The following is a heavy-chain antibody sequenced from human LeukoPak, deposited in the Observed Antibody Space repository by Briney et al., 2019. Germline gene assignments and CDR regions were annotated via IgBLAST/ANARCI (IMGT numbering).Heavy chain of an antibody. D-gene: IGHD3-16*01. CDR3: AKAGGGARLDY. V-gene: IGHV3-23*01. CDR2: ISGSGGST. Sequence: GGSLRLSCAASGFTFDKAWMTWVRQAPGKGLEWVSAISGSGGSTYYADSVKGRFTISRDNSKNTLYLQMNSLRAEDTAVYYCAKAGGGARLDYWGQGTLVTVSS. CDR1: GFTFDKAW. J-gene: IGHJ4*02.